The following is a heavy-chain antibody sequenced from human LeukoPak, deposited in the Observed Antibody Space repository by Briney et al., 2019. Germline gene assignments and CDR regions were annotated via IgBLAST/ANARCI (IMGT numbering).Heavy chain of an antibody. CDR3: AKLTADTMVRGVTADY. J-gene: IGHJ4*02. D-gene: IGHD3-10*01. CDR1: GFXFSDYA. Sequence: PGGSLILSCAASGFXFSDYAISWARQAPGKGLEWVSSITGNGGGTYYADSVKGRFSISRDNSRNALFLQVTSLRAEDTAVFYCAKLTADTMVRGVTADYWGQGTLVTVSS. CDR2: ITGNGGGT. V-gene: IGHV3-23*01.